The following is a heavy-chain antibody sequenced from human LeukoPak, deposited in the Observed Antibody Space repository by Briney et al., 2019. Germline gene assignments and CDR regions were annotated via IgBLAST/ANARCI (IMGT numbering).Heavy chain of an antibody. CDR3: AGDYYDSSGQFIDY. J-gene: IGHJ4*02. CDR2: ISGSSSYN. D-gene: IGHD3-22*01. V-gene: IGHV3-21*01. CDR1: GFIFSSYN. Sequence: GGSLRLSCTASGFIFSSYNMNWVRQAPGKGLEWVSSISGSSSYNHTADSVKGRFTISRDNAKNSLYLQMNSLRAEDTAVYYCAGDYYDSSGQFIDYWGQGTLVTVSS.